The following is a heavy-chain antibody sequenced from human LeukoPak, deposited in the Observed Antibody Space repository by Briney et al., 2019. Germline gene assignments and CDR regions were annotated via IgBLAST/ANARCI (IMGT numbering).Heavy chain of an antibody. J-gene: IGHJ4*02. CDR2: ISSSGSTI. D-gene: IGHD3-22*01. V-gene: IGHV3-48*03. CDR3: ARAVYYYGSSGYYYFDY. Sequence: GGSLRLSCAASGFTVSSNYMNWVRQAPGKGLEWVSYISSSGSTIYYADSVKGRFTISRDNAKNSLYLQMNSLRAEDTAVYYCARAVYYYGSSGYYYFDYWGQGTLVTVSS. CDR1: GFTVSSNY.